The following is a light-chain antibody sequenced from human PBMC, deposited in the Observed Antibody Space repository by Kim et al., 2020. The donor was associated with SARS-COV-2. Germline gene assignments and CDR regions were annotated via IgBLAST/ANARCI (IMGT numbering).Light chain of an antibody. V-gene: IGLV7-46*01. CDR2: DTS. CDR3: LLLYSGVGV. CDR1: AGDVTSGHY. Sequence: PGGTVTVTFGSHAGDVTSGHYPYWFQQKPGQAPRTVISDTSRKHSGTAARCSGSLLGGKAALTLSGAQPEDEAEYYCLLLYSGVGVFGGGTQLTVL. J-gene: IGLJ3*02.